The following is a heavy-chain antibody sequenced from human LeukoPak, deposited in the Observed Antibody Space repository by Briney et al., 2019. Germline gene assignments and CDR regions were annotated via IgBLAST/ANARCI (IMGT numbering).Heavy chain of an antibody. Sequence: GGSLRLSCAASGFTFSTYAMSWVRQAPGKGPEWVSGISGSGSSTYYADSVKGRFIISRDNSKNTLYLQMNSLRAEDTAVYYCAGRYDSSGYYLRWGQGTLVTAPS. CDR1: GFTFSTYA. J-gene: IGHJ4*02. CDR3: AGRYDSSGYYLR. V-gene: IGHV3-23*01. D-gene: IGHD3-22*01. CDR2: ISGSGSST.